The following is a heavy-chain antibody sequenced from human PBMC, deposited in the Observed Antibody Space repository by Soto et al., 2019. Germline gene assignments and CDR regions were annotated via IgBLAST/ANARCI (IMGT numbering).Heavy chain of an antibody. Sequence: SETLSLTCTVSGGSITNFYWSWIRQSPGKGLEWIGYFSYGGSADSNPSLERRVSISADTSKNQFSLKLASVTAADTAVYYCVRYSPTSRPGHHLFDPWGQGTLVTVSS. CDR3: VRYSPTSRPGHHLFDP. CDR1: GGSITNFY. J-gene: IGHJ5*02. CDR2: FSYGGSA. V-gene: IGHV4-59*01. D-gene: IGHD2-21*01.